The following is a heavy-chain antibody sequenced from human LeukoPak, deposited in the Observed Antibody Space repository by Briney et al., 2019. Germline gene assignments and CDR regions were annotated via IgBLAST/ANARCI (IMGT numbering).Heavy chain of an antibody. D-gene: IGHD4-17*01. CDR1: GFTVSSNY. CDR2: IYSGGST. V-gene: IGHV3-66*01. Sequence: QPGGSLILSCAASGFTVSSNYMSWVRQAPGKGLEWVSVIYSGGSTYYADSVKGRFTISRDNSKNTLYLQMNSLRAEDTAVYYCARGYDYGEYTYYYYGMDVWGQGTTVTVSS. CDR3: ARGYDYGEYTYYYYGMDV. J-gene: IGHJ6*02.